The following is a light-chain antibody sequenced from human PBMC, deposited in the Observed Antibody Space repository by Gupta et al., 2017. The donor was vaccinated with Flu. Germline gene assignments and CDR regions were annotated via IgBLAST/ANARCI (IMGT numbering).Light chain of an antibody. J-gene: IGLJ3*02. CDR1: NSDVGASKY. CDR3: SSNAGGYSRV. V-gene: IGLV2-11*01. CDR2: DVD. Sequence: SALTQPHSVSGSPGQSVAISFTGTNSDVGASKYVAWYQQYSGKAPRLIIYDVDLRPSGVPDRFSGSKSGNTASLTISGLQPEDEANYHCSSNAGGYSRVFGGGTKLTVL.